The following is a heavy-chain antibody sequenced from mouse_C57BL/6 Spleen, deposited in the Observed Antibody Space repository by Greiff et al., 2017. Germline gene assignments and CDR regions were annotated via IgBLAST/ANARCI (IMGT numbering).Heavy chain of an antibody. J-gene: IGHJ4*01. Sequence: EVQLVESGGGLVKPGGSLKLSCAASGFTFSSYAMSWVRQTPEKRLEWVATISDGGSYTYYPDNVKGRFTISRDNAKNNLYLQMSHLKSEDTAMYYCARDRMIRGAMDYWGQGTSVTVSS. D-gene: IGHD2-4*01. V-gene: IGHV5-4*01. CDR3: ARDRMIRGAMDY. CDR1: GFTFSSYA. CDR2: ISDGGSYT.